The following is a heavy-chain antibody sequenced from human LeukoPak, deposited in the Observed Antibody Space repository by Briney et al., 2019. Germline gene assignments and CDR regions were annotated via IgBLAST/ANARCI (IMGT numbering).Heavy chain of an antibody. J-gene: IGHJ6*03. CDR2: ISGDGGST. Sequence: GGSLRLSCAASGFTFDDYAMHWVRQAPGKGLEWVSLISGDGGSTYYADSVKGRFTISRDNSKDSLYLQMNSLRTEDTALYYCAKAPLRFLEWLFNYYMDVWGKGTTVTVSS. V-gene: IGHV3-43*02. CDR1: GFTFDDYA. CDR3: AKAPLRFLEWLFNYYMDV. D-gene: IGHD3-3*01.